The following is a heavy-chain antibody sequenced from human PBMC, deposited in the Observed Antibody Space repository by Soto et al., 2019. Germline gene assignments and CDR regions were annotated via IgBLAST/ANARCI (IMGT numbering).Heavy chain of an antibody. CDR1: GGTFSSYV. V-gene: IGHV1-18*01. Sequence: ASVKVSCKASGGTFSSYVISWGRQAPGQGREWMGGISANYGNTNYAQKVQGRVTMTADASTSTAYMELSSLRSDDTAVYYCARSYYDSSGYYEDDWFGPWGQGTLVPVPQ. J-gene: IGHJ5*02. CDR3: ARSYYDSSGYYEDDWFGP. CDR2: ISANYGNT. D-gene: IGHD3-22*01.